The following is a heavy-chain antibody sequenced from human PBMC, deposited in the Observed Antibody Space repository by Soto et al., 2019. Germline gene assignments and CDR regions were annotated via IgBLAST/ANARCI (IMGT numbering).Heavy chain of an antibody. CDR3: ARGRYYYDSSGQSAWFDP. J-gene: IGHJ5*02. Sequence: PGGSLRLSCAASGFTFGDYGFNWVRQAPGKGLEWVSYISSSSSAIFYADPVKGRFTISRDNAKNSLYLQMNSLRAEDTAVYYCARGRYYYDSSGQSAWFDPWGQGTLVTVSS. V-gene: IGHV3-48*01. CDR2: ISSSSSAI. D-gene: IGHD3-22*01. CDR1: GFTFGDYG.